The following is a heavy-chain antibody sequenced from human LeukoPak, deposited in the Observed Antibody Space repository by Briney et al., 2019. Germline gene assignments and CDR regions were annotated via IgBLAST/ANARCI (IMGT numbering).Heavy chain of an antibody. CDR3: ARDNRRGGSYWADY. D-gene: IGHD1-26*01. V-gene: IGHV3-30-3*01. J-gene: IGHJ4*02. Sequence: PGGSLRLSCAASGFTFNSYAMHWVRQAPGKGLEWVAVISYDGSNKYYADSVKGRFTISRDDSKNTLYLQMNSLRAEDTAVYYCARDNRRGGSYWADYWGQGTLVTVSS. CDR2: ISYDGSNK. CDR1: GFTFNSYA.